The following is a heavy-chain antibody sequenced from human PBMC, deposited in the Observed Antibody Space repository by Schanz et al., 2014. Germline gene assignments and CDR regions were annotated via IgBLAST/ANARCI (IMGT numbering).Heavy chain of an antibody. V-gene: IGHV3-66*01. Sequence: EVQLVESGGGLVQPGGSLRLSCTASGFTFSSYSMNWVRQAPGKGLEWVSFVHPGGSTYYPDSVKGRFTISRDSSKNTLYLQMNSLRPEDTAVYYCARGRVLESWGQGTLVTVSS. J-gene: IGHJ5*02. D-gene: IGHD1-1*01. CDR3: ARGRVLES. CDR1: GFTFSSYS. CDR2: VHPGGST.